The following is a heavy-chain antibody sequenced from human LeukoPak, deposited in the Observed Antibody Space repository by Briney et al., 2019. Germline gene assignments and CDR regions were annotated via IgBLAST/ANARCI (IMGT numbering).Heavy chain of an antibody. CDR1: GFTFSNSA. J-gene: IGHJ6*04. CDR3: AAASVAPGGHFYGMDV. CDR2: IVVASGKT. D-gene: IGHD2-8*02. Sequence: GASVKVSCKASGFTFSNSAVQWVRQARGQRLGWIGWIVVASGKTNYAQSFQGRLTVSRDMSTSTAYMEVGSLRSEDTAVYYCAAASVAPGGHFYGMDVWGKGTTVTVSS. V-gene: IGHV1-58*01.